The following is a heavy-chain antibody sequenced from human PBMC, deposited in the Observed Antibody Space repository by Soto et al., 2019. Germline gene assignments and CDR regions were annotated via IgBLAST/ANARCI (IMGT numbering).Heavy chain of an antibody. CDR1: GGSISSGDYY. D-gene: IGHD3-10*01. Sequence: SETLSLTCNVSGGSISSGDYYWSWIRQPPGKGLEWIGYIYYSGTTYYNPSLKSRFTISVDTSKNQFSLKLSSVTAADTAVYYCARVGGSGSYSTRYFDYWGQGTLVTVSS. CDR2: IYYSGTT. J-gene: IGHJ4*02. CDR3: ARVGGSGSYSTRYFDY. V-gene: IGHV4-30-4*01.